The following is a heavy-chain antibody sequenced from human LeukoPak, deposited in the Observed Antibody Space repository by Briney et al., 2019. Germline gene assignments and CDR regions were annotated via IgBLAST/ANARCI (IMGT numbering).Heavy chain of an antibody. CDR3: ARINSSGWIDY. CDR2: IYYSGST. V-gene: IGHV4-59*01. CDR1: GGSISSYY. Sequence: SETLSLTCTVSGGSISSYYWSWIRQPPGKGLEWIGYIYYSGSTNYNPSPKSRVTISVDTSKNQFSLKLSSVTAADTAVYYCARINSSGWIDYWGQGTLVTVSS. J-gene: IGHJ4*02. D-gene: IGHD6-19*01.